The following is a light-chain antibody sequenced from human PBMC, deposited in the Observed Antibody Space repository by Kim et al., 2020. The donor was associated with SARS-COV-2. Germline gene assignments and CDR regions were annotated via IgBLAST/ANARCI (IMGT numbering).Light chain of an antibody. CDR3: QQYGSSLT. CDR1: QSVSSSY. Sequence: EIVLTQSPGTLSLSPGERATLSCRASQSVSSSYLAWYQQKPGQAPRLLIYGASSRATGIPDRLSGSGSGTDFTLTISRLEPEDFAVYYCQQYGSSLTCGGGTKVDIK. CDR2: GAS. V-gene: IGKV3-20*01. J-gene: IGKJ4*01.